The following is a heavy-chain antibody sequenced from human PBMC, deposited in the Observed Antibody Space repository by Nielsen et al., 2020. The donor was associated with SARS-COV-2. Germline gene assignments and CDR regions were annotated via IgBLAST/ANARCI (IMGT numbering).Heavy chain of an antibody. CDR2: VSAYNTNT. V-gene: IGHV1-18*04. Sequence: ASVKVSCKASGYTFNNNGFSWVRQAPGQGLEWVGRVSAYNTNTNYAQKLQGRVTMTTDTSTSTAYMELRSLRSDDTAVYYCARAVGSAFYYYYMDVWGQGTAVTVSS. CDR3: ARAVGSAFYYYYMDV. D-gene: IGHD2-15*01. CDR1: GYTFNNNG. J-gene: IGHJ6*03.